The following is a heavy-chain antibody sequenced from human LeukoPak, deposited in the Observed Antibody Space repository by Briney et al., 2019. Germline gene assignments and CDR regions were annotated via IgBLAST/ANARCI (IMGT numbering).Heavy chain of an antibody. CDR2: IYYSGST. CDR1: GGSISSSSDY. V-gene: IGHV4-39*07. J-gene: IGHJ4*02. Sequence: SETLSLTCTVSGGSISSSSDYWGWIRQPPGKGLEWIASIYYSGSTYYNPSLKSRVTISVDTSKNQFSLKLSSVTAADTAMYYCARVSGYDWESFYDYWGQGSLVTVSS. D-gene: IGHD5-12*01. CDR3: ARVSGYDWESFYDY.